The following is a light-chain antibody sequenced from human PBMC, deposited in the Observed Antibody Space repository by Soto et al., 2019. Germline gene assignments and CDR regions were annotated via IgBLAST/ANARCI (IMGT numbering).Light chain of an antibody. V-gene: IGKV3-20*01. Sequence: EIVLTQSPGTLSLSPGERATLSCRASQSVSSNYFAWYQRTPGQATRLLIYGASSRATDIPNSFSGSGSGTDFILTSTRLEPDDFAVYFCQQYGGSPPTFGQGTKVEIK. CDR2: GAS. CDR1: QSVSSNY. CDR3: QQYGGSPPT. J-gene: IGKJ1*01.